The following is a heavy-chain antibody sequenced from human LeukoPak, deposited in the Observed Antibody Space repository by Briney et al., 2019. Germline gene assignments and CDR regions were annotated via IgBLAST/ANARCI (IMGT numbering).Heavy chain of an antibody. CDR2: ISAYNGNT. V-gene: IGHV1-18*01. J-gene: IGHJ4*02. CDR1: GYTFTSYG. Sequence: ASVKVSCKASGYTFTSYGISWVRQAPGQGLEWMGWISAYNGNTNYAQKLQGRVTMTTDTSTSTAYMELRSLRSDDTAVYYCARASNFDWLLSPFDYWGQGTLVTVSS. CDR3: ARASNFDWLLSPFDY. D-gene: IGHD3-9*01.